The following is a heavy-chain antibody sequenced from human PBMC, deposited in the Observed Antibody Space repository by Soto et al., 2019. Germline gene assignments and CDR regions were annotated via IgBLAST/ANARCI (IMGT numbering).Heavy chain of an antibody. J-gene: IGHJ4*02. V-gene: IGHV3-48*03. CDR2: ITSTGASM. CDR1: GFHFNNHE. Sequence: GESLKISCVASGFHFNNHEMNWVRQAPGKGLEWVSYITSTGASMYYADSVRGRFAISRDNAKNSLYLQMDSLRASDTAMYYCARPSNNYVAHWGQGTLVTVSS. D-gene: IGHD4-4*01. CDR3: ARPSNNYVAH.